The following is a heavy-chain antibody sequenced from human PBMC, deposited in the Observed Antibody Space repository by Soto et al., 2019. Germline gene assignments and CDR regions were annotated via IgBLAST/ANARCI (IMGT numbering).Heavy chain of an antibody. Sequence: SETLSLTCTVSGGTISSYYWSWVRQAPGKGLEWLGYIYYSGTTNYNPPLKTRITISVDTSGNQFPLKLSSVTAADTAVYFCARTYCTTTACQAHGIDVWGQGTTVTVSS. CDR2: IYYSGTT. CDR3: ARTYCTTTACQAHGIDV. CDR1: GGTISSYY. V-gene: IGHV4-59*01. J-gene: IGHJ6*02. D-gene: IGHD4-4*01.